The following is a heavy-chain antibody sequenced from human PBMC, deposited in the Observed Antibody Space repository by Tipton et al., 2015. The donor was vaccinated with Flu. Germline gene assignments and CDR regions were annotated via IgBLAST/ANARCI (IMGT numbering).Heavy chain of an antibody. D-gene: IGHD3-10*01. CDR2: IYYSGST. CDR3: TRDQGFGGGMSYDYYALDV. Sequence: TLSLTCTVSGGSISSGGAYWSWVRQHPGKGLEWIGCIYYSGSTYYSPSLQSRVTISVETSKNQFSLKLNSVTAADTAVYYCTRDQGFGGGMSYDYYALDVWGQGTLVTVSS. V-gene: IGHV4-31*03. J-gene: IGHJ6*02. CDR1: GGSISSGGAY.